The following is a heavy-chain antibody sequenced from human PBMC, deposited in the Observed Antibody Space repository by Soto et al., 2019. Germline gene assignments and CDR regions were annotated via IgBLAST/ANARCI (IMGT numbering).Heavy chain of an antibody. D-gene: IGHD2-2*01. CDR3: AKDPPWTVGPLAMDV. Sequence: ASVKVSCKASGYTFTSYGISWVRQAPGQGLEWMGWISAYNGNTNYAQKLQGRVTMTTDTSTSTAYMELRSLRVEDTAAYYCAKDPPWTVGPLAMDVWGQGTTVTVSS. CDR2: ISAYNGNT. J-gene: IGHJ6*02. CDR1: GYTFTSYG. V-gene: IGHV1-18*01.